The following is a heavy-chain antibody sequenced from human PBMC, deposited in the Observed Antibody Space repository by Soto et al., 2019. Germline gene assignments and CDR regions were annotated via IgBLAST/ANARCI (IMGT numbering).Heavy chain of an antibody. J-gene: IGHJ3*01. V-gene: IGHV3-7*01. D-gene: IGHD6-13*01. CDR3: AKIGSSTWYTWAFDV. Sequence: VGSLRLSCAASGFIFSDYWMNWVRQAPGKGLEWVANIKEDGSEKYYVDSVKGRFTISRDNAKNSLYLQMNSLRGEDTAVYYCAKIGSSTWYTWAFDVWGQGTMVTVSS. CDR2: IKEDGSEK. CDR1: GFIFSDYW.